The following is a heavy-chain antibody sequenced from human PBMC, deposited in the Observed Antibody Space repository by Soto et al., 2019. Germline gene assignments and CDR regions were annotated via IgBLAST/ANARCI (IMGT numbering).Heavy chain of an antibody. V-gene: IGHV4-39*01. CDR2: IYSDGRT. CDR1: GGSIISSGYY. Sequence: PSETLSLTCTVSGGSIISSGYYWGWMRQSPGKGLEWIGNIYSDGRTYYNPSLRSRVALAIGTSPNQFSLKLSSVAASDTAVYYCATQQSSSAAHSYGMDVWGVGTTVTVSS. J-gene: IGHJ6*04. CDR3: ATQQSSSAAHSYGMDV. D-gene: IGHD2-15*01.